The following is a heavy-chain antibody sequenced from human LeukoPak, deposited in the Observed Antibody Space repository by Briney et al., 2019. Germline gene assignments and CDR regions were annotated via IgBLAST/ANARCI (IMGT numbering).Heavy chain of an antibody. CDR2: ITWNTDTI. Sequence: PGRSLRLSCAASGFTFDDYAMHWVRQGPGKGLEWISGITWNTDTIGYADSVMGRFTISRDSAKNSLYLQMNSLRAEDTALYYRAKDISVGATPYYFDSWGQGTLVTVSS. CDR3: AKDISVGATPYYFDS. D-gene: IGHD1-26*01. V-gene: IGHV3-9*01. CDR1: GFTFDDYA. J-gene: IGHJ4*02.